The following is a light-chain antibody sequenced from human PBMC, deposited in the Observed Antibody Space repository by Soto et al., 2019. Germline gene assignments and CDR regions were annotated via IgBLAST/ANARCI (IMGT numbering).Light chain of an antibody. Sequence: EIVLTQSPATLSLSPGERATLSYRASQSVSSYLAWYQQKPGQAPSLLIYDASNRATGIPARFSGSGSGTDFTLTISSLEPEDFAVYYCQQRSNWPPLFTFGPGTKVDIK. CDR2: DAS. J-gene: IGKJ3*01. CDR3: QQRSNWPPLFT. CDR1: QSVSSY. V-gene: IGKV3-11*01.